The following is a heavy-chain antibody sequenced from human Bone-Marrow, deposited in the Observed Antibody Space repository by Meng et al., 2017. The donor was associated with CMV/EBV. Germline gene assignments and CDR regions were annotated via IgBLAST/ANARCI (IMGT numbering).Heavy chain of an antibody. Sequence: GGSLRLSCAASGFTFSSYAMSWVRQAPGKGLEWVSAISGSGGSTYYADSVKGRFTISRDNAKNSLYLQMNSLRAEDTAVYYCARYPMTTVVTLNFDYWGQGTLVTVSS. CDR1: GFTFSSYA. CDR2: ISGSGGST. V-gene: IGHV3-23*01. D-gene: IGHD4-23*01. CDR3: ARYPMTTVVTLNFDY. J-gene: IGHJ4*02.